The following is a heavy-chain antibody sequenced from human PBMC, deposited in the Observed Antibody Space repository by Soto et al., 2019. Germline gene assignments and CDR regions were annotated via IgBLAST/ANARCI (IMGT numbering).Heavy chain of an antibody. CDR3: ARDGTPANYYDSSGYYFDY. CDR1: GGTFSSYA. D-gene: IGHD3-22*01. CDR2: IIPIFGTA. V-gene: IGHV1-69*01. Sequence: QVQLVQSGAEVKKPGSSVKVSCKASGGTFSSYAISWVRQAPGQGLEWMGGIIPIFGTANYAQKFQGRVTITADESTSTAYMELSSLGSEDTAVYYCARDGTPANYYDSSGYYFDYWGQGTLVTVSS. J-gene: IGHJ4*02.